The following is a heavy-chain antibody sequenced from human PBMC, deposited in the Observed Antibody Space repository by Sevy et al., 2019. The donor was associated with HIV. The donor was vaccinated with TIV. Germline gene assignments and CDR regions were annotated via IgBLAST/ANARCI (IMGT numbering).Heavy chain of an antibody. CDR1: GFTFSTYV. CDR2: ISGSGGDT. J-gene: IGHJ4*02. V-gene: IGHV3-23*01. CDR3: AKWCSGDSCYSPDY. Sequence: GGSLRLSCAASGFTFSTYVMTWVRQAPGKGLEWVSAISGSGGDTHYADSVKGRFTISRDNSKNTLSLQMNSLRAEDTAVYYCAKWCSGDSCYSPDYWGQGTLVTVSS. D-gene: IGHD2-15*01.